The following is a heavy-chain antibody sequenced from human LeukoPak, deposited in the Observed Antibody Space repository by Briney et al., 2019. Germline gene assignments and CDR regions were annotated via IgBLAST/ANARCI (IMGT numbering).Heavy chain of an antibody. D-gene: IGHD5-24*01. V-gene: IGHV5-51*01. J-gene: IGHJ4*02. Sequence: GESLKISCKGLGYDFSTYWNAWVRQRPGKGLEWMGIIYPGGSETRYDPSFQGQVTISADRSTSTAYLQWSSLRASDTAMYYCARASRDGYNQNFDHWGQGTLVTVSS. CDR3: ARASRDGYNQNFDH. CDR2: IYPGGSET. CDR1: GYDFSTYW.